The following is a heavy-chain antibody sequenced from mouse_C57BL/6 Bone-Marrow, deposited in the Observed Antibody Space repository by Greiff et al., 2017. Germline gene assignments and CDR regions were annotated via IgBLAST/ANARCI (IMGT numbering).Heavy chain of an antibody. CDR1: GYSITSGYY. J-gene: IGHJ2*01. V-gene: IGHV3-6*01. Sequence: DVQLQESGPGLVKPSQSLSLTCSVTGYSITSGYYWNWIRQFPGNKLEWMGYISYDGSNNYNPSLKNRNSITRDTSKNQIFLKLNSVTTEDTATYYCARGLRRDYWGQGTTLTVSS. CDR3: ARGLRRDY. D-gene: IGHD2-12*01. CDR2: ISYDGSN.